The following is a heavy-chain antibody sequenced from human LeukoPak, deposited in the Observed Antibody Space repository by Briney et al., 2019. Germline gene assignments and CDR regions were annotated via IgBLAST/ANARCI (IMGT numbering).Heavy chain of an antibody. D-gene: IGHD7-27*01. J-gene: IGHJ4*02. CDR1: GFTFNSYA. CDR2: TGASGITT. CDR3: AKVTRGVNWGTLGYYFDY. V-gene: IGHV3-23*01. Sequence: GGSLRLSCAASGFTFNSYAMSWVRQAPGKGLEWVSGTGASGITTHYADSVKGRFTISRDNSKNTLYLQMNSLRAEDTAVYYCAKVTRGVNWGTLGYYFDYWGQGTLVTVSS.